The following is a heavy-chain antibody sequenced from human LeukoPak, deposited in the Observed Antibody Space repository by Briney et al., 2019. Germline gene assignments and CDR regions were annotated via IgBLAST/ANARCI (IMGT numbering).Heavy chain of an antibody. CDR1: GGSISSYY. D-gene: IGHD5-24*01. CDR2: IYTSGST. CDR3: ARLRRWLQSYYFDY. Sequence: PSETLSLTCTVSGGSISSYYWSWIRQPPGKGLEWIGYIYTSGSTNYNPSLKSRVTISVDTPKNQFSLKLSSVTAADTAVYYCARLRRWLQSYYFDYWGQGTLVTVSS. J-gene: IGHJ4*02. V-gene: IGHV4-4*09.